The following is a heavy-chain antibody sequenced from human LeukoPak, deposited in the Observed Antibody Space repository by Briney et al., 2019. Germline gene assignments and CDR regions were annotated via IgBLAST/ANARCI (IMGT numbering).Heavy chain of an antibody. CDR2: IIPIFGTA. J-gene: IGHJ6*02. D-gene: IGHD2-2*02. CDR1: GGTFSSYA. CDR3: ARGIVVVPAAIPDYYYGMDV. Sequence: SVKVSCKASGGTFSSYAISWVRQAPGQGLEWMGGIIPIFGTANYAQRFQGRVTITADESTSTAYMELSSLRSEDTAVYYCARGIVVVPAAIPDYYYGMDVWGQGTTVTVSS. V-gene: IGHV1-69*13.